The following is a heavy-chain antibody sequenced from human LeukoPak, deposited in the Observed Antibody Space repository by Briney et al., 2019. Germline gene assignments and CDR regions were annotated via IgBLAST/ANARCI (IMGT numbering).Heavy chain of an antibody. D-gene: IGHD5-18*01. CDR3: ARGGIPRFDY. CDR1: GGTFSSYA. V-gene: IGHV1-3*01. Sequence: ASVKVSCKASGGTFSSYAMHWVRQAPGQSLEWMGWINAGNGNTKYSQKFQGRVTITRDTSASTAYMELSSLRSEDTAVYYCARGGIPRFDYWGQGTLVTVSS. J-gene: IGHJ4*02. CDR2: INAGNGNT.